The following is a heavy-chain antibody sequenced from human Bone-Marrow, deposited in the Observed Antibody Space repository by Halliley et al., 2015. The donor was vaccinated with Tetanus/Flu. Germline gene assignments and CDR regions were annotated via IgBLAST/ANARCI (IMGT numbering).Heavy chain of an antibody. D-gene: IGHD6-6*01. CDR3: ARRAAAPRGWFDP. CDR2: VFTANP. J-gene: IGHJ5*02. V-gene: IGHV4-4*07. Sequence: RLGWIGYVFTANPRYNPSPKSRVPMSVDTSKNQIPLNLTSVTAADTAVYYCARRAAAPRGWFDPWGQGTPVVVS.